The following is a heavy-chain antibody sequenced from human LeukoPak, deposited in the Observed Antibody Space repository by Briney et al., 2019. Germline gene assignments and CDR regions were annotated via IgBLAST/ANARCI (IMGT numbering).Heavy chain of an antibody. J-gene: IGHJ4*02. Sequence: GGSLRLSCTASGFTFTDYYMSWIRLAPGKGLEWVSYITTRSSYTNYAGSVKGRFTISRDNAKNSLFLQMNGLRAEDTAVYYCARAGGVHTYGNYFDYWGQGTLVTVSS. V-gene: IGHV3-11*06. CDR1: GFTFTDYY. CDR3: ARAGGVHTYGNYFDY. D-gene: IGHD3-10*01. CDR2: ITTRSSYT.